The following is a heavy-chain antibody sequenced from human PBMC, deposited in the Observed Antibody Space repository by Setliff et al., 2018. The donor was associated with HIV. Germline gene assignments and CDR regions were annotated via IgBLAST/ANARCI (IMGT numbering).Heavy chain of an antibody. V-gene: IGHV3-21*04. CDR2: ISSSSSYI. J-gene: IGHJ5*02. D-gene: IGHD2-15*01. CDR1: GFTFSSYS. Sequence: GGSLRLSCAASGFTFSSYSMNWVRQAPGKGLEWVSSISSSSSYIYYADSVKGRFTISRDNSENTVYLQMSSLRAEDTAVYYCAKCGGTCWHNFFGPWGQGTLVTVSS. CDR3: AKCGGTCWHNFFGP.